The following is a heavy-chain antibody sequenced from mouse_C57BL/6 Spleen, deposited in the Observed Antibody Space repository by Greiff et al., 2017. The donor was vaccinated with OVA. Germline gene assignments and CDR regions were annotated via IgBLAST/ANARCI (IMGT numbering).Heavy chain of an antibody. J-gene: IGHJ4*01. CDR3: ARGNYGSAMDY. D-gene: IGHD2-1*01. CDR2: ISSGSSTI. Sequence: EVKVVESGGGLVKPGGSLKLSCAASGFTFSDYGMHWVRQAPEKGLEWVAYISSGSSTIYYADTVKGRFTISRDNAKNTLFLQMTSLRSEDTAMYYCARGNYGSAMDYWGQGTSVTVSS. CDR1: GFTFSDYG. V-gene: IGHV5-17*01.